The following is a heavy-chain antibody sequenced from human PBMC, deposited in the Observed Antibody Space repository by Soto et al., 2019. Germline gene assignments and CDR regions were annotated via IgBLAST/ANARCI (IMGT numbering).Heavy chain of an antibody. D-gene: IGHD3-3*01. J-gene: IGHJ6*02. CDR1: GGTFSSYA. Sequence: QVQLVQSGAEVKKPGSSVKVSCKASGGTFSSYAISWVRQAPGQGLEWMGGIIPIFGTANYAQKFQGRVTXXAXEXXSTAYMELSSLRSEDTAVYYCAVGVVIPYYYGMDVWGQGTTVTVSS. CDR3: AVGVVIPYYYGMDV. V-gene: IGHV1-69*12. CDR2: IIPIFGTA.